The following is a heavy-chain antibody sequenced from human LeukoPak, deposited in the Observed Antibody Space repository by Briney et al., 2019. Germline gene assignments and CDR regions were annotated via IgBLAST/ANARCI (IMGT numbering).Heavy chain of an antibody. J-gene: IGHJ3*02. CDR3: ARLIWFGCASDI. D-gene: IGHD3-10*01. CDR2: IYTSGST. Sequence: SETLSLTCTVSGGSISGGSYYWSWIRQPAGKGLEWIGRIYTSGSTNYNPSLKSRVTISVDTSKNQFSLKLSSVTAADTAVYYCARLIWFGCASDIWGQGTMVTVSS. V-gene: IGHV4-61*02. CDR1: GGSISGGSYY.